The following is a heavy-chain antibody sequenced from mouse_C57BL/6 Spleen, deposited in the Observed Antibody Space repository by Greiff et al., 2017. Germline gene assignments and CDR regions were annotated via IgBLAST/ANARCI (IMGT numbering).Heavy chain of an antibody. D-gene: IGHD1-1*01. Sequence: QVHVKQSGAELVKPGASVKMSCKASGYTFTSYWITWVKQRPGQGLEWIARIYPGSGNTYYNEKFKGKATLTAEKSSSTAYMQLSSLTSEDSAVYFCARGITTVVADYYFDYWGQGTTLTVSS. J-gene: IGHJ2*01. CDR3: ARGITTVVADYYFDY. CDR2: IYPGSGNT. CDR1: GYTFTSYW. V-gene: IGHV1-76*01.